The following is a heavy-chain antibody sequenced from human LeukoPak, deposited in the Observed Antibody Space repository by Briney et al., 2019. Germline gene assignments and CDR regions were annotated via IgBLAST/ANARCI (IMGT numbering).Heavy chain of an antibody. CDR2: IYYNGRS. V-gene: IGHV4-39*07. Sequence: PSETLSLTCTGSGDSMIDNNFYWGWTRQSPQKGLEWIASIYYNGRSLYNPSLRSRVTISVDASKHQISLKLSYVTAADTAVYFCTRDSFGAVRDSWGRGILVTVSS. D-gene: IGHD3-3*01. CDR1: GDSMIDNNFY. J-gene: IGHJ5*02. CDR3: TRDSFGAVRDS.